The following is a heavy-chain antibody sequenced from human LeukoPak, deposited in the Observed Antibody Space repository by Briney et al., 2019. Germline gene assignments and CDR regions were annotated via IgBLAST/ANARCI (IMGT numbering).Heavy chain of an antibody. CDR2: ISSSGSYI. Sequence: GGSLRLSCAASGFTFSSYSMNWVRQAPGKGLEWISSISSSGSYIYYADSVKGRFTISRDNAKDSLYLQMNSLRAEDTAVYYCARGYYGDPSQVYYFDYWGQGTLVTVSS. CDR1: GFTFSSYS. CDR3: ARGYYGDPSQVYYFDY. V-gene: IGHV3-21*01. D-gene: IGHD4-17*01. J-gene: IGHJ4*02.